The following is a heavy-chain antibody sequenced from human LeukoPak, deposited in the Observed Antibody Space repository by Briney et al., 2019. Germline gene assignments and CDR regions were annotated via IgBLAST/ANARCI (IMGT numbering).Heavy chain of an antibody. Sequence: GASVKVSCKASGYTFTSYDINWVRQATGQGLEWMGWMNPNSGNTGYAQKFQGRVTMTRNTSISTAYMELSSLSSEDTAVYYCARGFWRRRFTRDYGDYFPDYWGQGTLVTVSS. CDR1: GYTFTSYD. V-gene: IGHV1-8*01. D-gene: IGHD4-17*01. J-gene: IGHJ4*02. CDR3: ARGFWRRRFTRDYGDYFPDY. CDR2: MNPNSGNT.